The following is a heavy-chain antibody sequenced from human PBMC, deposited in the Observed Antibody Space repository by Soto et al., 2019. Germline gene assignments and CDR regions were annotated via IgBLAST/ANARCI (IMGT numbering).Heavy chain of an antibody. CDR1: GDSVSSNSAA. Sequence: SQTFSLTCAISGDSVSSNSAAWNWIRQSPSRELEWLGRTYYRSKWYNDYAVSVKSRITINPDTSTSTAYMELSSLRSEDTAVYYCARGIAVAGRYYYYYYMDVWGKGTTVTVSS. J-gene: IGHJ6*03. CDR2: TYYRSKWYN. D-gene: IGHD6-19*01. V-gene: IGHV6-1*01. CDR3: ARGIAVAGRYYYYYYMDV.